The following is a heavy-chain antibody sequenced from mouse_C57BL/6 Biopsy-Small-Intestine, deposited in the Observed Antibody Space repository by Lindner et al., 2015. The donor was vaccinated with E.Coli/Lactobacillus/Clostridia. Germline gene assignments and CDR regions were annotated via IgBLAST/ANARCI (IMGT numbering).Heavy chain of an antibody. V-gene: IGHV1-81*01. CDR2: ISAVSGNT. J-gene: IGHJ4*01. CDR1: GYTFSIYG. Sequence: SVKVSCKASGYTFSIYGVSWVRQAPGQGLEWMGWISAVSGNTDYAQKFQGRVTMTTDTSTSTAYMELRSLRSDDTAVYYCARVRYYDSSDDYWGQGTLVTVSS. D-gene: IGHD1-1*01. CDR3: ARVRYYDSSDDY.